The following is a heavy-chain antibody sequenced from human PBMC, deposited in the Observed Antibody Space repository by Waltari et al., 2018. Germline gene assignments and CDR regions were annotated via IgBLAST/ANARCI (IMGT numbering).Heavy chain of an antibody. D-gene: IGHD6-6*01. CDR1: GGSFSGYS. CDR2: INHSGST. J-gene: IGHJ4*02. V-gene: IGHV4-34*01. Sequence: QVQLQQWGAGLLKPSETLSLTCAVYGGSFSGYSWRWIRQPPGKGLEWIGEINHSGSTNYNPSLKSRVTISVDTSKNQFSLKLSSVTAADTAVYYCARALGGQLAVFDYWGQGTLVTVSS. CDR3: ARALGGQLAVFDY.